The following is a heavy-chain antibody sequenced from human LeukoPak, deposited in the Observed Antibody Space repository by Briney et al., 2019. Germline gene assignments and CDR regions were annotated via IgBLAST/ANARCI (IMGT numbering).Heavy chain of an antibody. CDR2: ISGSGGST. CDR3: AKVLKRAIFGVAMAQDP. Sequence: GGSLRLSCAASGFTFSSYAMSWVRQAPGKGLEWVSAISGSGGSTYYADSVKGRFTISRDNSKNTLYLQMNSLRAEDTAVYYCAKVLKRAIFGVAMAQDPWGQGTLVTVSS. V-gene: IGHV3-23*01. D-gene: IGHD3-3*01. CDR1: GFTFSSYA. J-gene: IGHJ5*02.